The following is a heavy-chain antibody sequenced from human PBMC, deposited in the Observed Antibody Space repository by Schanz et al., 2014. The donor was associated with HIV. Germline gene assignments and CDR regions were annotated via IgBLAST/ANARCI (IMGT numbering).Heavy chain of an antibody. CDR2: AHHSGST. CDR1: GDSISNTTHY. CDR3: ARHQRGSYLEALDY. J-gene: IGHJ4*02. Sequence: QLQLQESGPGLVKPSETLSLTCSVSGDSISNTTHYWGWIRQPPGKGLEWIGSAHHSGSTYYTPSLKTRVTISVDTSKNQVSLKLSSGTAADTAVFYCARHQRGSYLEALDYWGQGTLVTVSS. D-gene: IGHD3-10*01. V-gene: IGHV4-39*01.